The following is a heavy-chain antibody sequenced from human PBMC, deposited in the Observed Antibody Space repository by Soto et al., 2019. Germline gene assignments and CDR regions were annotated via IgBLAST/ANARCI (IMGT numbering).Heavy chain of an antibody. D-gene: IGHD6-13*01. CDR1: GGSFSGYY. CDR3: ARGFKQQLVSGWNY. Sequence: SETLSLTCAVYGGSFSGYYWSWSRQPPGKGLEWIGEINHSGSTNYNPSLKSRVTISVDTSKNQFSLKLSSVTAADTAVYYCARGFKQQLVSGWNYWGQGTLVTVS. CDR2: INHSGST. J-gene: IGHJ4*02. V-gene: IGHV4-34*01.